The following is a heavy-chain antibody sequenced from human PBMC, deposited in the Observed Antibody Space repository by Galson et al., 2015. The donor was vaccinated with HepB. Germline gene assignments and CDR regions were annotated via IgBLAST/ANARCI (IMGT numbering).Heavy chain of an antibody. D-gene: IGHD1-26*01. V-gene: IGHV3-30*18. CDR3: AKDQSSLGLGDY. CDR1: GFTFSSYG. CDR2: ISYDGSNK. Sequence: SLRLSCAASGFTFSSYGMRWVRQAPGKGLEWVAVISYDGSNKYYADSVKGRFTISRDNSKNTLYLQMNSLRAEDTAVYYFAKDQSSLGLGDYWGQGTLVTVSS. J-gene: IGHJ4*02.